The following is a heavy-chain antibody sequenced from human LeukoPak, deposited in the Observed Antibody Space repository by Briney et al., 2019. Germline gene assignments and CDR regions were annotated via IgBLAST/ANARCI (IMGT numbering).Heavy chain of an antibody. V-gene: IGHV3-7*01. J-gene: IGHJ4*02. Sequence: GGSLRLSCAASGFTFSSYWMSWVRQAPGKGLEWVANIKQDGSEKYYVDSVKGRFTISRDNAKNSLYLQMNSLRAEDTAVYYCARVWSSGWYGGDYLDYWGQGTLVTVSS. CDR2: IKQDGSEK. CDR1: GFTFSSYW. D-gene: IGHD6-19*01. CDR3: ARVWSSGWYGGDYLDY.